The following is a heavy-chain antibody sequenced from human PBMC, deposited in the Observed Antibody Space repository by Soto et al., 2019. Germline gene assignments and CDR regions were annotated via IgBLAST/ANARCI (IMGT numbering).Heavy chain of an antibody. J-gene: IGHJ4*02. D-gene: IGHD3-16*01. V-gene: IGHV3-15*07. CDR3: TKGLGWGKSFLVGL. Sequence: NWIRQAPGKGLEWVDRIKIITEGRTTDYAAHVTGRFTIARDGSKTTLNLQINNLKTDDTALYYWTKGLGWGKSFLVGLWGKGSLVT. CDR2: IKIITEGRTT.